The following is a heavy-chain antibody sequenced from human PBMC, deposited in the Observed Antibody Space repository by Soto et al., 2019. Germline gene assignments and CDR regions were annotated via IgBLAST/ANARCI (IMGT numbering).Heavy chain of an antibody. D-gene: IGHD2-2*01. CDR2: IIPIFGTA. CDR1: VGTFSSYA. Sequence: SVKVSCKASVGTFSSYAISWVRQAPGQGLEWMGGIIPIFGTANYAQKFQGRVTITADKSTSTAYMELSSLRSEDTAVYYCARGVACSSTSCYYYYGTDVWGQGTTVTVSS. V-gene: IGHV1-69*06. J-gene: IGHJ6*02. CDR3: ARGVACSSTSCYYYYGTDV.